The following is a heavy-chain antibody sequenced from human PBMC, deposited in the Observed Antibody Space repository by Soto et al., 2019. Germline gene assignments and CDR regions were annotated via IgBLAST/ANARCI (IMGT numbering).Heavy chain of an antibody. CDR3: ARDLGFYDSSGSYSHAFDM. CDR2: IYHSGTT. CDR1: GGPIRSYY. V-gene: IGHV4-59*01. Sequence: LSLTCTVSGGPIRSYYWSWIRQPPGKGLEWIGHIYHSGTTNYNPSLEGRVTISVDMSKNQFSLDLRSVTAADTAVYSCARDLGFYDSSGSYSHAFDMWGQGTMVTVSS. J-gene: IGHJ3*02. D-gene: IGHD3-22*01.